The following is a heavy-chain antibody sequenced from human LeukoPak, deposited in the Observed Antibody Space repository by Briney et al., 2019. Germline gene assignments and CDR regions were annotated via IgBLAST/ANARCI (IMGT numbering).Heavy chain of an antibody. J-gene: IGHJ3*01. Sequence: GGALRLSCAASGFTFSSYGMHWVRQAPGKGGEGVAGICNDGRKKYYADSVKGGFTISRDNTKKTLYLQMTSLSAEDTAVYYCAKGQIQYSSGAFDLWGQGTMVTVSS. D-gene: IGHD6-19*01. CDR2: ICNDGRKK. CDR1: GFTFSSYG. CDR3: AKGQIQYSSGAFDL. V-gene: IGHV3-33*06.